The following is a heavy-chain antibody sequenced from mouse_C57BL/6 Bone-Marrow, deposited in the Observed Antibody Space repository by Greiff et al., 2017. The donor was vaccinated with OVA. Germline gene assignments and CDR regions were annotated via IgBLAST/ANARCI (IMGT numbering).Heavy chain of an antibody. CDR3: ARGDYSNRGYFDY. CDR1: GYTFTDYN. CDR2: INPNNGGT. Sequence: EVQLQESGPELVKPGASVKMSCKASGYTFTDYNMHWVKQSHGKSLEWIGYINPNNGGTSYNQKFKGKATLTVNKSSSTAYMELRSLTSEDSAVYYCARGDYSNRGYFDYWGQGTTLTVSS. V-gene: IGHV1-22*01. D-gene: IGHD2-5*01. J-gene: IGHJ2*01.